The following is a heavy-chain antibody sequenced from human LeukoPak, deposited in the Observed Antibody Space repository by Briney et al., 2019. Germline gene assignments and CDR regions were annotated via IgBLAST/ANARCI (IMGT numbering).Heavy chain of an antibody. CDR2: IYYSGYT. Sequence: PSETLSLTCTVSGGSISSYYWNWIRQPPGKGLEWIGYIYYSGYTSYNPSLKSRVTISADTSKNQFSLKLSSVTAADTAVYYCARLFGYSSGWPRFDYWGQGTLVTVSS. D-gene: IGHD6-19*01. J-gene: IGHJ4*02. CDR1: GGSISSYY. CDR3: ARLFGYSSGWPRFDY. V-gene: IGHV4-59*08.